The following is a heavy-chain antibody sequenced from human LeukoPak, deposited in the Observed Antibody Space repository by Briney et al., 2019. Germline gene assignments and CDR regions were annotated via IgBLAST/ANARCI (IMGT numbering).Heavy chain of an antibody. V-gene: IGHV5-51*01. J-gene: IGHJ3*02. CDR2: IYPGDSDT. CDR3: ARYCGGDCSVDAFDI. D-gene: IGHD2-21*02. CDR1: GYSFTSYW. Sequence: GESLKISCKGSGYSFTSYWIAWVRQMPGKGLEWMGIIYPGDSDTRYSPSFQGQVTISADKSISTAYLQWSSLKASDTAMYYCARYCGGDCSVDAFDIWGQGTMVTVSS.